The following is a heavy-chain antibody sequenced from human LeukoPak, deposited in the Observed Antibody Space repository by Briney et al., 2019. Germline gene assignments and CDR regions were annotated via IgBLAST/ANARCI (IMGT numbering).Heavy chain of an antibody. V-gene: IGHV3-23*01. J-gene: IGHJ4*02. CDR3: ARAGNSGKFYRGSVEY. CDR2: ISGSSEGT. CDR1: GFTFSSYW. D-gene: IGHD1-26*01. Sequence: HTGGSLRLSCAASGFTFSSYWMHWVRHAPGKGLEWLSRISGSSEGTYYADSVKGRFTISRDNSKNTVYLEMNSLRAEDTALYYCARAGNSGKFYRGSVEYWGQGTQVTVSS.